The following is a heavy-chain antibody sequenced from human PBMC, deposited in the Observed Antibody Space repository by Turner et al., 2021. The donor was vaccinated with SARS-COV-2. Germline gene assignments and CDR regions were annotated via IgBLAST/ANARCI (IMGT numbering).Heavy chain of an antibody. V-gene: IGHV3-21*01. Sequence: EVQLVESGGGLVKPGGSVRLSCAASGFTFSSYSMNWVRQAPGKGLEWVSSITGSSGYIYYADSVKGRFTISRDNAKTSLYLQMNSLRAEDTAVYYCARVFPTDSSVWYRYYYYYGMDVWGQGTTVTVSS. CDR2: ITGSSGYI. CDR3: ARVFPTDSSVWYRYYYYYGMDV. D-gene: IGHD6-19*01. CDR1: GFTFSSYS. J-gene: IGHJ6*02.